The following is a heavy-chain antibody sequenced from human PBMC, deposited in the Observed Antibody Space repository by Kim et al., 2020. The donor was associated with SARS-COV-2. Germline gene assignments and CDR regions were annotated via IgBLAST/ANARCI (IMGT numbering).Heavy chain of an antibody. V-gene: IGHV4-39*01. D-gene: IGHD6-25*01. CDR3: ATLHSRLIAAGYYYGMDV. J-gene: IGHJ6*02. Sequence: KSRVTISVDTSKNQFSLKLSSVTAADTAVYYCATLHSRLIAAGYYYGMDVWGQGTTVTVSS.